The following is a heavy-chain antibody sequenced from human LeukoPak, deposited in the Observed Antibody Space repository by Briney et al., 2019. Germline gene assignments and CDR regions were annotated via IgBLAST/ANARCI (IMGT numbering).Heavy chain of an antibody. D-gene: IGHD6-6*01. CDR3: ARYSSSSGRSFYYYGMDV. J-gene: IGHJ6*02. Sequence: PSETLSLTCTVSGGSISSYYWSWIRQPPAKGLEWIGYIFYSGSTNYNPSLKSRVTISVDTSKNQFSLKLSSVTAADTAVYYCARYSSSSGRSFYYYGMDVWGQGTTVTVSS. CDR2: IFYSGST. CDR1: GGSISSYY. V-gene: IGHV4-59*01.